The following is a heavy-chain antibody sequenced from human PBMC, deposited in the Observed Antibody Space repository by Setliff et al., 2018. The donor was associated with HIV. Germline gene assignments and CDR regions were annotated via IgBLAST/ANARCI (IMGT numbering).Heavy chain of an antibody. CDR3: ARHLRWELPYYFDY. V-gene: IGHV4-39*01. Sequence: SETLSLTFTVSGGSISSSSYYWGWIRQPPGKGLEWIGSIYYSGATYYNPSLKSRVTLSVDTSNNQFSLKLSSVTAADTAVYYCARHLRWELPYYFDYWGQGTLVTVSS. D-gene: IGHD1-26*01. CDR2: IYYSGAT. J-gene: IGHJ4*02. CDR1: GGSISSSSYY.